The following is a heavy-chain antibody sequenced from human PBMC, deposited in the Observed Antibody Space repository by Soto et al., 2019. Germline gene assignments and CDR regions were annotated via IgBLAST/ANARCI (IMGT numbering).Heavy chain of an antibody. D-gene: IGHD3-10*01. CDR3: ARTSGSGSWDFDY. Sequence: GASVKVSCKASGGTFSSYTISWVRQAPGQGLEWMGRIIPILGIANYAQKFQGRVTITADKSTSTAYMELSSLRSEDTAVYYCARTSGSGSWDFDYWGQGTLVTVSS. CDR1: GGTFSSYT. CDR2: IIPILGIA. J-gene: IGHJ4*02. V-gene: IGHV1-69*02.